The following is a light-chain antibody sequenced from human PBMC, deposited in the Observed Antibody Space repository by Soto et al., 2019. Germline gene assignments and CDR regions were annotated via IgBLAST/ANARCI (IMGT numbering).Light chain of an antibody. CDR2: DVT. J-gene: IGLJ1*01. V-gene: IGLV2-14*03. CDR1: SSGVGGFNY. CDR3: ASYTTSSTYV. Sequence: SPLTQPASVSGSPGQSIAISCTGTSSGVGGFNYVSWYQQHPGKAPKLLIYDVTSRPSGVSDRFSGYKSANTASLTISGLQAEDEADYYCASYTTSSTYVFGTGTKVTVL.